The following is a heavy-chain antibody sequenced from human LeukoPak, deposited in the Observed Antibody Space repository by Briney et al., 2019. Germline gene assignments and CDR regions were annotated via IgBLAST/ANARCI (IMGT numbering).Heavy chain of an antibody. D-gene: IGHD3-10*01. V-gene: IGHV4-59*08. J-gene: IGHJ4*02. CDR1: GGSISSYY. CDR3: ARQPKPSGRPLDY. CDR2: IYYSGST. Sequence: SETLSLTCTVSGGSISSYYWSWIRQPPGKGLEWIGYIYYSGSTNYNPSLKSRVTISVDTSKNQFSLKLSSVTAADTAVYYCARQPKPSGRPLDYWGQGTLVTVSS.